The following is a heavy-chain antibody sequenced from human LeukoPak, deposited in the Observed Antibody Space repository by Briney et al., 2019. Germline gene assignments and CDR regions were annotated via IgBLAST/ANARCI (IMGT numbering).Heavy chain of an antibody. CDR1: GXSISHYY. CDR3: ARQEGGTTYNY. D-gene: IGHD1-7*01. V-gene: IGHV4-59*08. CDR2: INYSGST. J-gene: IGHJ4*02. Sequence: ASETLSLTCTVSGXSISHYYWSWLRQPPGKGLEWIGYINYSGSTDYNPSLKSRVTISVDTSKNQFSLKLSSVTAADTAFYYCARQEGGTTYNYWGQGTLVTVSS.